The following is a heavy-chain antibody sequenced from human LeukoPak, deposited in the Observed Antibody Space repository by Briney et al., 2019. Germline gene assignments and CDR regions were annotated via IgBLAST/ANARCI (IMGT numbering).Heavy chain of an antibody. J-gene: IGHJ3*02. Sequence: GGSLRLSCAASGFTFSSYGMHWVRQAPGKGLEWVAVISYDGNKKYYADSVKGRFTISRDNSKNTLYLQMNSLRADDTAVYYCARAAYDFWSGYYETDAFDIWGQRTMVTVSS. CDR1: GFTFSSYG. V-gene: IGHV3-30*03. D-gene: IGHD3-3*01. CDR2: ISYDGNKK. CDR3: ARAAYDFWSGYYETDAFDI.